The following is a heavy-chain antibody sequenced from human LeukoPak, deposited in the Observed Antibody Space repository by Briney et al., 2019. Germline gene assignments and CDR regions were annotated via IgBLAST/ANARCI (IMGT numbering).Heavy chain of an antibody. J-gene: IGHJ6*02. CDR2: IIPILGIA. D-gene: IGHD3-22*01. CDR3: ARVDSSGYPYYYGMDV. Sequence: SVKVSCKASGGTFSSYAISWVRQAPGQGLEWMGRIIPILGIANYAQKFQGRVPITADKTTSTAYMELSSLRSEDTAVYYCARVDSSGYPYYYGMDVWGQGTTVTVSS. CDR1: GGTFSSYA. V-gene: IGHV1-69*04.